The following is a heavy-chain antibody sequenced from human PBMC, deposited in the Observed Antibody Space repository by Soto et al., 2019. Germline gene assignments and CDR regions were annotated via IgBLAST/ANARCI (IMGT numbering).Heavy chain of an antibody. D-gene: IGHD6-13*01. CDR3: AGGPLRQQLVRYFQH. CDR1: GGSFSGYY. Sequence: QVQLQQWGAGLLKPSETLSLTCAVYGGSFSGYYWSWIRQPPGKGLEWIGEINHSGSTNYNPSLKGRGTKSVDTSKNQFSLKLSSVTAADTAVYYCAGGPLRQQLVRYFQHWGQGTLVTVSS. V-gene: IGHV4-34*01. CDR2: INHSGST. J-gene: IGHJ1*01.